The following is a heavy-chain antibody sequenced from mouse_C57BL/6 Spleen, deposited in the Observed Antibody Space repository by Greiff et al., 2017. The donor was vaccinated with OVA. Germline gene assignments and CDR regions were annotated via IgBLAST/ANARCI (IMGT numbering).Heavy chain of an antibody. CDR2: ISSGGSYT. CDR1: GFTFSSYG. CDR3: ARQMLYYGSSPYFDY. D-gene: IGHD1-1*01. J-gene: IGHJ2*01. V-gene: IGHV5-6*01. Sequence: EVQGVESGGDLVKPGGSLKLSCAASGFTFSSYGMSWVRQTPDKRLEWVATISSGGSYTYYPDSVKGRFTISRDNAKNTLYLQMSSLKSEDTAMYYCARQMLYYGSSPYFDYWGQGTTLTVSS.